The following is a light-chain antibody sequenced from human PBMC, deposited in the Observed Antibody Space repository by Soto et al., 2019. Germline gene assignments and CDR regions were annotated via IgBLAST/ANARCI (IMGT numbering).Light chain of an antibody. CDR3: QQYNTYS. CDR1: QSLNSW. CDR2: KTS. V-gene: IGKV1-5*03. Sequence: DIQMTQSPSTLSASVGDRVSITCRASQSLNSWLAWYQQKPGKAPKLLIYKTSTLESGVPSRFSGSGSGTEFTLTISNLQPDAFATYYCQQYNTYSFGQGTKLEIK. J-gene: IGKJ2*01.